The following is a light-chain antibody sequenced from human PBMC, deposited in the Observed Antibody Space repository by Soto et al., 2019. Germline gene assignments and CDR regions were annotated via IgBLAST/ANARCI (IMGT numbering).Light chain of an antibody. V-gene: IGLV2-23*01. CDR3: CSYAGSSNVV. Sequence: QSVLTQPASVSGSPGQTITISCTGTSSDVGYYNHVSWYQQHPGKAPKLMIYEGTKRPSGVSNRFSASKSGNTASLTISGLQAEDECDYYCCSYAGSSNVVFGGGTKVTVL. CDR1: SSDVGYYNH. CDR2: EGT. J-gene: IGLJ2*01.